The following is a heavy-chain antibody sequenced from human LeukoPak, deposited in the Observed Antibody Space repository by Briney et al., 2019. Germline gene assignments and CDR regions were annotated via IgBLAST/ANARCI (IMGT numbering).Heavy chain of an antibody. Sequence: SETLSLTCTVSGGSITSYYWNWVRQSPGKDLEWIGYVSYSGRTHYTSSLKSRVAISLDMSKNQFSLNLTSVTAADTAVYYCARPGLRDGYNGDYWFFDLWGRGTLVTVSS. D-gene: IGHD5-24*01. CDR2: VSYSGRT. CDR1: GGSITSYY. CDR3: ARPGLRDGYNGDYWFFDL. J-gene: IGHJ2*01. V-gene: IGHV4-59*01.